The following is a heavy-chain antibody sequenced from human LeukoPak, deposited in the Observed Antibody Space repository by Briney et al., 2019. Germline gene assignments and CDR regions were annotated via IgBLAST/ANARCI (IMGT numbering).Heavy chain of an antibody. Sequence: GESLKISCKGSGYSFTSYWIGWVRQMPGKGLERMGIIYPGDSDTRYSPSFQGQVTISADKSISTAYLQWSSLKASDTAMYYCARLSSSSRYYYYMDVWGKGTTATVSS. D-gene: IGHD6-6*01. CDR1: GYSFTSYW. J-gene: IGHJ6*03. CDR3: ARLSSSSRYYYYMDV. V-gene: IGHV5-51*01. CDR2: IYPGDSDT.